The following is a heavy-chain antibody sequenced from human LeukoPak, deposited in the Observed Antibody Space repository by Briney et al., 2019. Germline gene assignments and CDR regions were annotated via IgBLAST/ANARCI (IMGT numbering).Heavy chain of an antibody. CDR1: GLTFSSYP. J-gene: IGHJ1*01. CDR2: ISYDGSEK. V-gene: IGHV3-30-3*01. Sequence: GGSLRLSCAASGLTFSSYPMHWVRQAPGKGLEWVAVISYDGSEKHYADPVKGRFTISRDNSKNTLSLQMNSLRDDDTAVYYCTRDPRLREFESWGQGTLVTVSS. D-gene: IGHD2-21*02. CDR3: TRDPRLREFES.